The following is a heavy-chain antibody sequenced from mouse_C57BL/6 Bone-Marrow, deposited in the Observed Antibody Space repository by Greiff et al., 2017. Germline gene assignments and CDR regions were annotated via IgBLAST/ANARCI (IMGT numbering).Heavy chain of an antibody. CDR3: ARGGTSGVDY. J-gene: IGHJ2*01. CDR1: GYTFTDYY. V-gene: IGHV1-26*01. Sequence: EVQLQQSGPELVKPGASVKISCKASGYTFTDYYMNWVKQSHGKSLEWIGDINPNNGGTSYNQKFKGKATLTVDKSSSTAYMELRSLTSEDSAVYYCARGGTSGVDYWGQGTTLTVSS. CDR2: INPNNGGT. D-gene: IGHD4-1*01.